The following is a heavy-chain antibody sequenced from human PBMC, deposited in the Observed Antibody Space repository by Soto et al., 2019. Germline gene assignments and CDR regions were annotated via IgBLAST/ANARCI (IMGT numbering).Heavy chain of an antibody. Sequence: SETLYLTCTVSGGSISSYYWSWIRQPPGKGLEWIGYIYYSGSTNYNPSLKSRVTISVDTSKNQFSLKLSSVTAADTAVYYCARDLGGSWHFDYWGQGTLVTVSS. CDR3: ARDLGGSWHFDY. D-gene: IGHD2-15*01. V-gene: IGHV4-59*01. CDR1: GGSISSYY. J-gene: IGHJ4*02. CDR2: IYYSGST.